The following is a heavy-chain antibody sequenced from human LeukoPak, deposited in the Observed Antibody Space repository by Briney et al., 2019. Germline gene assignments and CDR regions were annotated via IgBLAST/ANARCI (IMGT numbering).Heavy chain of an antibody. CDR2: INPSGGST. CDR3: ARRMRGSSWSFDY. Sequence: EASVKVSCKASGYTFTSYYIHWVRQAPGLGLEWMGIINPSGGSTIYARKFQGRVTMTGDTSTSTVYMELSSLRSEDTAVYYCARRMRGSSWSFDYWGQGTLVTVSS. D-gene: IGHD6-13*01. J-gene: IGHJ4*02. V-gene: IGHV1-46*01. CDR1: GYTFTSYY.